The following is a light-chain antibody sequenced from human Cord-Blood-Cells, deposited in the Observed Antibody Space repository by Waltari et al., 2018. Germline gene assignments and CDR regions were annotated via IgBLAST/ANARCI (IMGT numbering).Light chain of an antibody. Sequence: QPALTQPASVSGSTGQSIPISCTGTSSAVGSYNLVSWYQQHPGKAPKLMIYEGSKRPSGVSNRFSGSKSGNTASLTISGLQAEDEADYYCCSYAGSSTWVFGGGTKLTVL. CDR2: EGS. CDR1: SSAVGSYNL. J-gene: IGLJ3*02. CDR3: CSYAGSSTWV. V-gene: IGLV2-23*01.